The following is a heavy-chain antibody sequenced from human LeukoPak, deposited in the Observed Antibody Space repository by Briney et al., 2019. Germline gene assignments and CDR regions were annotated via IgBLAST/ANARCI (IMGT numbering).Heavy chain of an antibody. Sequence: PSETLSLTCTVSGGPISNYYWSWVRQPPGKGLEWIGYIYHSGNTNYNPSLKSRVTISMDTSKNQFSLNLSSVTAADAAVYYCAACRQWLVILDYWGQGALVTVSS. CDR3: AACRQWLVILDY. V-gene: IGHV4-59*08. D-gene: IGHD6-19*01. CDR2: IYHSGNT. CDR1: GGPISNYY. J-gene: IGHJ4*02.